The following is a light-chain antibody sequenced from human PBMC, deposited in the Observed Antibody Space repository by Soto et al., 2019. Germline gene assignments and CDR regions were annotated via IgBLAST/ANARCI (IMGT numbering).Light chain of an antibody. CDR1: RSISDW. J-gene: IGKJ1*01. CDR3: LQYDSHSWT. Sequence: DIQMTQSPSTLSPSVLDRCTITCRASRSISDWLAWYQQRPGKAPKLLIFDASNLKSGVPSRFSGSGSGTEFTLTISSVQPDDVATYYCLQYDSHSWTFGQGTQ. V-gene: IGKV1-5*01. CDR2: DAS.